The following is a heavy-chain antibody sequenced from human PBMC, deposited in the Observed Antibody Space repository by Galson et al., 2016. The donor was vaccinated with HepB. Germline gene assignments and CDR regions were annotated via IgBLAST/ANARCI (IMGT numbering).Heavy chain of an antibody. CDR1: GGSISSSSYY. J-gene: IGHJ4*02. CDR2: IYYSGST. Sequence: ETLSLTCSVSGGSISSSSYYWGWIRQSPGKGLEWIGSIYYSGSTYYNPSLKSRVSISVETSKNQFSLKLTSVTAADTAVYYCARPPFWSGYYVDYWGQGTLVTVSS. D-gene: IGHD3-3*01. V-gene: IGHV4-39*01. CDR3: ARPPFWSGYYVDY.